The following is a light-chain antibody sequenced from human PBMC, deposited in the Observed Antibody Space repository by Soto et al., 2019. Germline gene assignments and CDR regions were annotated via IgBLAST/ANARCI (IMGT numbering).Light chain of an antibody. J-gene: IGLJ2*01. CDR3: HTWGTGIQV. CDR2: LSSDGSH. Sequence: QSVLTQSPSASASLGASVKLTCTLSSGHSSYAIAWHQQQPEKGPRYLMKLSSDGSHSKGDGIPDRFSGSSSGAERYLTISSLQSEDEADYYCHTWGTGIQVFGGGTKVTVL. CDR1: SGHSSYA. V-gene: IGLV4-69*01.